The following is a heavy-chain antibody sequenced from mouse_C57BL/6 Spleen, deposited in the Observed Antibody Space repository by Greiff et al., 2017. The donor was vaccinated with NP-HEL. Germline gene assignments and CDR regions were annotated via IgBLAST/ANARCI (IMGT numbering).Heavy chain of an antibody. D-gene: IGHD1-1*01. J-gene: IGHJ3*01. Sequence: QVTLKVSGAELVKPGASVKISCKASGYAFSSYWMNWVKQRPGKGLEWIGQIYPGDGDTNYNGKFKGKATLTADKSSSTAYMQLSSLTSEDSAVYFCARDYGFAYWGQGTLVTVSA. CDR3: ARDYGFAY. CDR2: IYPGDGDT. V-gene: IGHV1-80*01. CDR1: GYAFSSYW.